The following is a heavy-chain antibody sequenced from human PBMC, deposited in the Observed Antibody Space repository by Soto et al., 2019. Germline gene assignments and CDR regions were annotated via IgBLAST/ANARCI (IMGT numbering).Heavy chain of an antibody. CDR2: ISSSGSSI. J-gene: IGHJ4*02. Sequence: QVQLVESGGGLVKPGGSLRLSCAASGFTFSDYYMSWIRQAPGKGLAWVSYISSSGSSIYYADSVKGRFTISRDNAKNSLYLQMNSLRAEDTAVYYCARNRGCSCGSCYFSGLDYWGQGTLVTVSS. CDR3: ARNRGCSCGSCYFSGLDY. D-gene: IGHD2-15*01. V-gene: IGHV3-11*01. CDR1: GFTFSDYY.